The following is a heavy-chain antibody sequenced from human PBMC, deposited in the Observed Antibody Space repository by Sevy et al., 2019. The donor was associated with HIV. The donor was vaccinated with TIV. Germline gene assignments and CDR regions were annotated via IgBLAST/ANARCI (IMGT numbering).Heavy chain of an antibody. V-gene: IGHV1-18*01. CDR2: ISANNGNT. CDR3: ARGCSSTSCNNWFDP. D-gene: IGHD2-2*01. CDR1: GYTFTSYG. Sequence: ASVKVSCKASGYTFTSYGISWVRQAPGQGLEWMGWISANNGNTNYAQKLQGRVTMTTDTSTRTAYMELRSLRSDDTAVYYCARGCSSTSCNNWFDPWGQGTLVTVSS. J-gene: IGHJ5*02.